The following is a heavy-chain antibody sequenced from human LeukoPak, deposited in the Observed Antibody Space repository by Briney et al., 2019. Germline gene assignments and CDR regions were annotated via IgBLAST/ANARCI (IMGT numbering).Heavy chain of an antibody. Sequence: GGSLRLSCVASGFTFSSYWMSWVRQAPGKGLEWVSTISTSSSYIYYADSVKGRFTISRDNGKNSLYLQMSSLRAEDTAVYYCARSKVAGTSDYWGQGTLVAVSS. CDR3: ARSKVAGTSDY. CDR1: GFTFSSYW. V-gene: IGHV3-21*01. CDR2: ISTSSSYI. J-gene: IGHJ4*02. D-gene: IGHD6-19*01.